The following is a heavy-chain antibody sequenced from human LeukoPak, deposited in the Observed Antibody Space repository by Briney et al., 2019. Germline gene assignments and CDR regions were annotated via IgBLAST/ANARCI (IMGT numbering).Heavy chain of an antibody. CDR3: ERRISNSFDCFDS. D-gene: IGHD5-18*01. J-gene: IGHJ5*01. CDR1: VYSSTSYW. CDR2: IFPRDSDT. V-gene: IGHV5-51*01. Sequence: GDSLTFSAKGSVYSSTSYWIGWVRPMPPQGMEWMVFIFPRDSDTTYRPCFQGQATFSVNASISTAYLQWSSLKASVTAIYYCERRISNSFDCFDSWGQGTQVIVSS.